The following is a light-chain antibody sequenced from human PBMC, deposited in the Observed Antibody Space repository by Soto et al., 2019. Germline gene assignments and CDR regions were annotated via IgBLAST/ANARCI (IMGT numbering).Light chain of an antibody. V-gene: IGKV3-20*01. Sequence: SVLTQSPGTLSLSQGERATLSCRASQSVSNRYFAWYQQKPGQAPRLLIYGISNRATGIPDRFSGSGSGTDFTLTISRLEPEDFVVYYCQQYSSLPHTFGQGTKLEVK. CDR2: GIS. CDR3: QQYSSLPHT. CDR1: QSVSNRY. J-gene: IGKJ2*01.